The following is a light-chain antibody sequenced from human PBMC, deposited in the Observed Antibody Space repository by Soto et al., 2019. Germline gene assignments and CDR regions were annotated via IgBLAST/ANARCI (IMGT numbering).Light chain of an antibody. CDR3: SSYTSSSTPVL. J-gene: IGLJ2*01. CDR1: SSDVGGYNY. CDR2: DVS. V-gene: IGLV2-14*03. Sequence: QSVLTQPASVSGSPGQSITISCTGTSSDVGGYNYVSWYQRHPGKAPKLMIYDVSNRPSGVSNRFSGSKSGNTASLTISGLQAEDEADYYCSSYTSSSTPVLFGGGTKLTVL.